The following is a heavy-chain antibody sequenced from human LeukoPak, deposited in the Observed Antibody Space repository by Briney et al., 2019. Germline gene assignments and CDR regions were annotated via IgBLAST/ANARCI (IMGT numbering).Heavy chain of an antibody. CDR1: GFTVSSNY. J-gene: IGHJ3*02. CDR3: ARDPTTASDAFDI. Sequence: PGGSLRLSYAASGFTVSSNYMSWVRQAPGKGLEWVSVIYSGGSTYYADSVKGRFTISRDNSKNTLYLQMNSLRAEDTAVYYCARDPTTASDAFDIWGQGTMVTVSS. CDR2: IYSGGST. V-gene: IGHV3-66*01. D-gene: IGHD1-14*01.